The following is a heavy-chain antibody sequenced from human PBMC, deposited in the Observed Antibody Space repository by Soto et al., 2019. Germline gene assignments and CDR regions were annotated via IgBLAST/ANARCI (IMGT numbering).Heavy chain of an antibody. CDR1: GGSFSGYY. D-gene: IGHD6-6*01. CDR3: ASESRVSGMDV. CDR2: INHSGST. V-gene: IGHV4-34*01. Sequence: QVQLQQWGTGLLKPSETLSLTCAVYGGSFSGYYWSWIRQPPGKGLEWIGEINHSGSTNYNPSLKSRVTISVDTSKNQFSLKLSSVTAADTAVYYCASESRVSGMDVWGQGTTVTVSS. J-gene: IGHJ6*02.